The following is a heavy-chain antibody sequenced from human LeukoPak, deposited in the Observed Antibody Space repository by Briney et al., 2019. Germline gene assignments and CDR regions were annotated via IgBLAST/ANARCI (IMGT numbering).Heavy chain of an antibody. CDR1: GGTFSSYA. Sequence: ASAKVSCKASGGTFSSYAISWVRQASGQGLEWMGRIIPIFGIANYAQKFQGRVTITADKSTSTAYMELSSLRSEDTAVYYCAREWELNYYDSSGYYSYYFDYWGQGTLVTVSS. D-gene: IGHD3-22*01. J-gene: IGHJ4*02. CDR2: IIPIFGIA. V-gene: IGHV1-69*04. CDR3: AREWELNYYDSSGYYSYYFDY.